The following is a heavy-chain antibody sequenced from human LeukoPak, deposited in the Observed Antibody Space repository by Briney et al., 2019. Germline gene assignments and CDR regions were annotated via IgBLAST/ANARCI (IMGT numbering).Heavy chain of an antibody. J-gene: IGHJ4*02. Sequence: GGSLRLSCAASGFTFSSYEMNWVRQAPGKGLEWVSYISSSGSTIYYADSVKGRFTISRDNAKNSLYLQMNSLRAEDTAVYYCARAPVAGSAVPESLDYWGQGTLVTVSS. D-gene: IGHD6-19*01. CDR2: ISSSGSTI. V-gene: IGHV3-48*03. CDR3: ARAPVAGSAVPESLDY. CDR1: GFTFSSYE.